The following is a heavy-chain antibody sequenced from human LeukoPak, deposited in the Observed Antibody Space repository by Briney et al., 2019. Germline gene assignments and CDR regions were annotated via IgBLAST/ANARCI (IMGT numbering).Heavy chain of an antibody. J-gene: IGHJ4*02. CDR1: GGTFSSYA. Sequence: SVKVSCKASGGTFSSYAISWVRQAPGQGLEWMGRIIPIFGTANYAQKFQGRVTITTDESTSTAYMELSSLRSEDTAVYYCARDKNIVVVVAALVDWGQGTLVTVCS. CDR2: IIPIFGTA. D-gene: IGHD2-15*01. CDR3: ARDKNIVVVVAALVD. V-gene: IGHV1-69*05.